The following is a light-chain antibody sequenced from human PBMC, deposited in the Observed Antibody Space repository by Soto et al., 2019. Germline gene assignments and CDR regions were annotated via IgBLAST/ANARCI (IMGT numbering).Light chain of an antibody. J-gene: IGLJ1*01. CDR2: EVS. Sequence: QSVLTQPPSASGSPGQSVTISCSGSSSDIGGYTYVSWYQHHPGKAPKLMIYEVSKRPSGVPGRFSGSKSGNTASLTVSGLQAEDEAAYYCSSFADSNSYVFGTGTKVTAL. CDR3: SSFADSNSYV. V-gene: IGLV2-8*01. CDR1: SSDIGGYTY.